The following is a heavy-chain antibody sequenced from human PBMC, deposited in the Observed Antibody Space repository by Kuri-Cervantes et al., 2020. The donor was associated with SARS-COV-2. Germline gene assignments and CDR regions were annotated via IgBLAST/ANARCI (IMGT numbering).Heavy chain of an antibody. Sequence: GESLKISCAASGFTFSNYDIHWVRQAPGKGLVWVSRINSDGSSTSYADSVKGRFTISRDNAKNTLYLQMNSLRAEDTAVYYCARDYYDSSGVYWSQGTLVTVSS. J-gene: IGHJ4*02. CDR2: INSDGSST. V-gene: IGHV3-74*01. CDR1: GFTFSNYD. CDR3: ARDYYDSSGVY. D-gene: IGHD3-22*01.